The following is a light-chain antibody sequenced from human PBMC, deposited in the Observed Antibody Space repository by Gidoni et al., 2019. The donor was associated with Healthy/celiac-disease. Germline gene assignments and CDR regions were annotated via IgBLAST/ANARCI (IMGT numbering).Light chain of an antibody. V-gene: IGKV1-5*03. CDR1: QSISSW. J-gene: IGKJ4*01. CDR3: QQYNSYPLT. CDR2: KAS. Sequence: DIQMTQSPSTLSASVGDRVTITCRASQSISSWLAWYQQKPGKAPKLLIYKASSLESGIPSRFSGSGSGTEFTLTISSLQPDDFAAYYCQQYNSYPLTFGGGTKVEIK.